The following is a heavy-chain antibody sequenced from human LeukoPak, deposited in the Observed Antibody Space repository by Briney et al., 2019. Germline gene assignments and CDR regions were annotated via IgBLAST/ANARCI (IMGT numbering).Heavy chain of an antibody. Sequence: QSGGSLRLSCAASGFTFSSYAMSWVRQAPGKGLEWVSAISGSGGSTYYADSVKGRFTISRDNSKNTLYLQMNSLRAEDTAVYYCASGDHRLEWLFFWGQGTLVTVSS. V-gene: IGHV3-23*01. D-gene: IGHD3-3*01. J-gene: IGHJ4*02. CDR2: ISGSGGST. CDR1: GFTFSSYA. CDR3: ASGDHRLEWLFF.